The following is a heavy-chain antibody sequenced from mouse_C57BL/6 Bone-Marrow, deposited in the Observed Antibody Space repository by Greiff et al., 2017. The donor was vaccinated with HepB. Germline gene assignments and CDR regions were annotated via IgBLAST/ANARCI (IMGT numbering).Heavy chain of an antibody. Sequence: VQLQQPGAELVKPGASVKMSCKASGYTFTSYWITWVKQRPGQGLEWIGDIYPGSGSTNYNEKFKSKATLTVDTSSSTAYMQRSSLTSEDSAVYYCARGPYYYGSSPYWGQGTTLTVSS. CDR2: IYPGSGST. D-gene: IGHD1-1*01. CDR3: ARGPYYYGSSPY. V-gene: IGHV1-55*01. J-gene: IGHJ2*01. CDR1: GYTFTSYW.